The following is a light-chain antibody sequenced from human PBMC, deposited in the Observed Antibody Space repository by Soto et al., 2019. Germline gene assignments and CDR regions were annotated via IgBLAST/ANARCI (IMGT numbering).Light chain of an antibody. CDR1: SSDVGGYNY. CDR2: DVT. V-gene: IGLV2-11*01. J-gene: IGLJ1*01. Sequence: QSALAQPRSVSGSPGQSVTISCTGTSSDVGGYNYVSWYQHHPGKAPKLMIYDVTKRPSGVRDRFSASKSGNTASLTISGLQAEDEADYYCCSYAGGYTYVFGTGTKGTVL. CDR3: CSYAGGYTYV.